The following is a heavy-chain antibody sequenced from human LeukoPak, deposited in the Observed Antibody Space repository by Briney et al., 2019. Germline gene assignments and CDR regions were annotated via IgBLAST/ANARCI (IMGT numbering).Heavy chain of an antibody. J-gene: IGHJ4*02. D-gene: IGHD2-2*01. CDR3: AKHIIVVVPAASTYFDY. CDR2: IRYDGSNK. Sequence: GGSLRLSCAASGFTFSSYGMHWVRQAPGKGLEWVAFIRYDGSNKFYADSVKGRFTISRDNSKNTLYLQTNSLRAEDTAVYYCAKHIIVVVPAASTYFDYWGQGTLVTVSS. CDR1: GFTFSSYG. V-gene: IGHV3-30*02.